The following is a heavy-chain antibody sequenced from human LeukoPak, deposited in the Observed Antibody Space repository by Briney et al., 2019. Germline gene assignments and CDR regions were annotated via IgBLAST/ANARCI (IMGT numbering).Heavy chain of an antibody. D-gene: IGHD6-6*01. CDR3: AREYLRGFDP. J-gene: IGHJ5*02. CDR2: IYYSGST. V-gene: IGHV4-30-4*08. CDR1: GGSFSGYY. Sequence: SETLSLTCAVYGGSFSGYYWSWIRQPPGKGLEWIGYIYYSGSTYYNPSLKSRVTISVDTSKNQFSLKLSSVTAADTAVYYCAREYLRGFDPWGQGTLVTVSS.